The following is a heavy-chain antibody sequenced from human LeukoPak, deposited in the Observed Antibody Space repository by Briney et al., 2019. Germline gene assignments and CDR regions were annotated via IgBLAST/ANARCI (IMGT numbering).Heavy chain of an antibody. CDR2: INHSGST. V-gene: IGHV4-34*01. J-gene: IGHJ4*02. CDR3: ARVGFTMVRGGYYFDY. Sequence: PSETLSLTCAVYGGSYSGYYWSLIRQPPGKGLEWIGEINHSGSTNYNPSLKSRVTISVDTSKNQFSLKLSSVTAADTAVYYCARVGFTMVRGGYYFDYWGQGTLVTVSS. CDR1: GGSYSGYY. D-gene: IGHD3-10*01.